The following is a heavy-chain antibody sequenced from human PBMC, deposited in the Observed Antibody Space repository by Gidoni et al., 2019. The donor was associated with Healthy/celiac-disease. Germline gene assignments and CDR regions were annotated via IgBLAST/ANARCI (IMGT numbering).Heavy chain of an antibody. D-gene: IGHD6-6*01. CDR1: GFTFSSYG. CDR2: IWYDGSNK. CDR3: ARDRLSPYSSSSGGMDV. V-gene: IGHV3-33*01. J-gene: IGHJ6*02. Sequence: QVQLVESGGGVVQPGRSLRLSCAASGFTFSSYGMHWVRQAPGKGLEWVAVIWYDGSNKYYADSVKGRFTISRDNSKNTLYLQMNSLRAEDTAVYYCARDRLSPYSSSSGGMDVWGQGTTVTVSS.